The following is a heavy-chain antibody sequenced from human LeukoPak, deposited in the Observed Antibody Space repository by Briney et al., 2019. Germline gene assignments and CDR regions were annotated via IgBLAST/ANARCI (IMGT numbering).Heavy chain of an antibody. CDR1: GGSVNSGSYY. V-gene: IGHV4-61*01. D-gene: IGHD6-19*01. CDR3: ASSGGYWFDP. CDR2: IYYSGST. Sequence: SETLSLTCTVSGGSVNSGSYYWSWIRQPPGKGLEWIGYIYYSGSTNYDPSLKSRVTISVDTSKNQFSLKLSSVTAADTAVYYCASSGGYWFDPWGQGTLVTVSS. J-gene: IGHJ5*02.